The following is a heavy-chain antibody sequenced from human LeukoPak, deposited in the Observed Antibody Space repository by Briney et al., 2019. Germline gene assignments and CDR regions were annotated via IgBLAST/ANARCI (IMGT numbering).Heavy chain of an antibody. V-gene: IGHV1-2*02. CDR3: ARVTVPSASWFDP. CDR1: GYTFTGYY. Sequence: ASVKVSCKASGYTFTGYYMHWVRQALGQGLEWMGWINPNSGGTNYAQKFQGRVTMTRDTSISTAYMELSRLRSDDTAVYYCARVTVPSASWFDPWGQGTLVTVSS. J-gene: IGHJ5*02. D-gene: IGHD4-11*01. CDR2: INPNSGGT.